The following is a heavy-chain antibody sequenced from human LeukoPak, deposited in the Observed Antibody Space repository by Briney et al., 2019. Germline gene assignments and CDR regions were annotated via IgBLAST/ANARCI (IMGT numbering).Heavy chain of an antibody. V-gene: IGHV1-18*01. CDR1: GYTFTSYG. CDR3: ARDARITIFGVVPRTGYYYGMDV. Sequence: ASVKVSCKASGYTFTSYGISWVRQAPGQGLEWMGWISAYNGNTNYAQKLQGRVTMTTDTSTSTAYMELRSLRSDDTAVYYCARDARITIFGVVPRTGYYYGMDVWGQGTTVTVSS. J-gene: IGHJ6*02. CDR2: ISAYNGNT. D-gene: IGHD3-3*01.